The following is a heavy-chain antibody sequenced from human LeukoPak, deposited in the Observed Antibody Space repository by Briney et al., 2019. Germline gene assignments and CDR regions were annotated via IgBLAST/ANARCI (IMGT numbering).Heavy chain of an antibody. CDR2: ISSNGGST. CDR3: ARSGFHSRLHAFDI. V-gene: IGHV3-64*01. D-gene: IGHD5-12*01. Sequence: GGSLRLSCAASGFTFSSYAIHWVRQAPGKGLEYVSAISSNGGSTYYANSVKGRFTISRDNSKNTLYLQMGSLRAEDMAVYYCARSGFHSRLHAFDIWGQGTMVTVSS. J-gene: IGHJ3*02. CDR1: GFTFSSYA.